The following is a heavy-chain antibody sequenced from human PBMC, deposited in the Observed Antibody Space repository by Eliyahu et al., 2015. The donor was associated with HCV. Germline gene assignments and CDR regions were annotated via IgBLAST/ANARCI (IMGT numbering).Heavy chain of an antibody. CDR3: ARGPYSSGCNDY. Sequence: EVQLVESGGGLVQPGGSLRLSCAASGFSFXDHYMDWVRQAPGKGLEWVGRSRNKANSYTADYAASVKGRFTISRDDSKNSLDLQMNSLKTEDTAVYFCARGPYSSGCNDYWGQGTLVTVSS. V-gene: IGHV3-72*01. CDR2: SRNKANSYTA. D-gene: IGHD3-22*01. CDR1: GFSFXDHY. J-gene: IGHJ4*02.